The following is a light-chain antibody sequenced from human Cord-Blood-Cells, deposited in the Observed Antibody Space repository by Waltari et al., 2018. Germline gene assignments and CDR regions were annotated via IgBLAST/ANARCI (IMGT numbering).Light chain of an antibody. CDR2: DVS. J-gene: IGLJ3*02. V-gene: IGLV2-11*01. CDR1: SSDVGGYNY. Sequence: TGTSSDVGGYNYVSWYQQHPGKAPKLMIYDVSKRPSGVPDRFSGSKSGNTASLTISGLQAEDEADYYCCSYAGSYTLGVFGGGTKLTVL. CDR3: CSYAGSYTLGV.